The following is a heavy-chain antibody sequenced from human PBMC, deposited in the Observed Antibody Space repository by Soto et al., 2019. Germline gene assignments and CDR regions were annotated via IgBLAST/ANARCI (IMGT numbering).Heavy chain of an antibody. D-gene: IGHD1-7*01. J-gene: IGHJ5*02. CDR2: VYYSGTT. Sequence: QMQLQESGPGLVKPSETLSLTCTVSGGSVGSGSYYWSWIRQPPGKGLEWIGYVYYSGTTNYNPSLKSRVTISVDTSKNQFSLKVRSGTAADTAVYYCARALHNWNFGLDPWGQGTLVTVSS. CDR3: ARALHNWNFGLDP. V-gene: IGHV4-61*01. CDR1: GGSVGSGSYY.